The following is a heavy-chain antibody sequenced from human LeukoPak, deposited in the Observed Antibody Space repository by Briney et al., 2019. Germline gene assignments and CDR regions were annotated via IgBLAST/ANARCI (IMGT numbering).Heavy chain of an antibody. CDR1: GFTVSSNY. Sequence: GGSLRLSCAASGFTVSSNYMSWVRQAPGKGLEWVAFIRYDGSNKYYADSVKGRFTISRDNSKNTLYLQMNSLRAEDTGVYYCAKDLSSGSRRAYWGQGTLVTVSS. J-gene: IGHJ4*02. CDR3: AKDLSSGSRRAY. V-gene: IGHV3-30*02. CDR2: IRYDGSNK. D-gene: IGHD6-19*01.